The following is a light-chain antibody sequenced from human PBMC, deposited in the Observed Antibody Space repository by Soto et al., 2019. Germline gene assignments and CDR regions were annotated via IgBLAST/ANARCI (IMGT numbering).Light chain of an antibody. CDR2: NTF. CDR1: QSCSTSY. V-gene: IGKV3-20*01. J-gene: IGKJ3*01. Sequence: EIVLTQSPGTLSLSPGDRATLSCRASQSCSTSYLAWYQHKPGQAPRLLIDNTFTSATGTPYRFSGSGSGTDVNITISRLETEEFAAYYCQQYGGSPFTFGPGTKADIK. CDR3: QQYGGSPFT.